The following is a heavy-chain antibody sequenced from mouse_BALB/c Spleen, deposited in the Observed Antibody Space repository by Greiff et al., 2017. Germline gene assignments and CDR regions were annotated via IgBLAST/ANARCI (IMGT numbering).Heavy chain of an antibody. D-gene: IGHD1-2*01. J-gene: IGHJ4*01. CDR3: ARIYYGYGYAMDY. CDR1: GYTFTDYN. CDR2: IYPYNGGT. V-gene: IGHV1S29*02. Sequence: EVQLQQSGPELVKPGASVKISCKASGYTFTDYNMHWVKQSHGKSLEWIGYIYPYNGGTGYNQKFKSKATLTVDNSSSTAYMELRSLTSEDSAVNYCARIYYGYGYAMDYWGQGTSVTVSS.